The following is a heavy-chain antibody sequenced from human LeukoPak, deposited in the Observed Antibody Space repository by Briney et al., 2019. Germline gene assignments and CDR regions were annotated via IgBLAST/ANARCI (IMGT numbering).Heavy chain of an antibody. CDR1: GDIFNSYS. V-gene: IGHV1-69*05. D-gene: IGHD1-26*01. CDR2: IIPIFGSA. Sequence: SVKVSCKASGDIFNSYSISWVRQAPGQGLEWMGGIIPIFGSANYAQKFQGRVTITTDQSTTTAYMEFYCARVGRSRGSLPNSYYYMDVWGKGTTVTVSS. J-gene: IGHJ6*03. CDR3: NSYYYMDV.